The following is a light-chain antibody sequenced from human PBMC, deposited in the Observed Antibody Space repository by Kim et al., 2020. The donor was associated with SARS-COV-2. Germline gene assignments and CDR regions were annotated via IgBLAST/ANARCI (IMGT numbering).Light chain of an antibody. CDR2: EAS. CDR1: QNISSW. Sequence: ASVGDRVTITCRASQNISSWLGWYQQKPGKAPKVLIYEASTLTSGVPSRFSGSGSGTDFTLTINSLQPEDFATYYCQQTHSFPLTFGGGTKVDIK. CDR3: QQTHSFPLT. J-gene: IGKJ4*01. V-gene: IGKV1D-12*01.